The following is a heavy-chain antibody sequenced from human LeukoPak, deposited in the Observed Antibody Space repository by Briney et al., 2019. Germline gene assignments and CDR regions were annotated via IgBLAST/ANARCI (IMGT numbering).Heavy chain of an antibody. D-gene: IGHD3/OR15-3a*01. CDR3: ARVGSGYDFFDY. Sequence: SETLSLTCAAYGGSFSGYYWSWIRQPPGKGLEWIGEINHSGSTNYNPSLKSRVTISVDTSKNQFSLKLNFVTAADTAVYYCARVGSGYDFFDYWGQGTLVTVSS. CDR1: GGSFSGYY. J-gene: IGHJ4*02. V-gene: IGHV4-34*01. CDR2: INHSGST.